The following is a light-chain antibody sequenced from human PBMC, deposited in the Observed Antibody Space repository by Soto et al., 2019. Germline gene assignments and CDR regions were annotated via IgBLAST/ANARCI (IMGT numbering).Light chain of an antibody. Sequence: SYELTQPPSVSVSPGQTASITCSGDKLGYKYACWYQQKPGQSPVLVIYQDDRRPSGIPERFSGSNSGNTATLTISGTQAMDEADYYCQAWDSIIVFGGGTKLTVL. CDR3: QAWDSIIV. CDR2: QDD. CDR1: KLGYKY. J-gene: IGLJ3*02. V-gene: IGLV3-1*01.